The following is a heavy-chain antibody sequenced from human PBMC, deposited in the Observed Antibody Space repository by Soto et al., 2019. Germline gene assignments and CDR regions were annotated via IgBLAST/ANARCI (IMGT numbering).Heavy chain of an antibody. CDR3: ARVGSGSYYEYYYYGMDV. J-gene: IGHJ6*02. D-gene: IGHD3-10*01. V-gene: IGHV5-51*01. CDR2: IYPGDSDT. CDR1: GYSFTSYW. Sequence: GESLKISCKGSGYSFTSYWIGWVRQMPGKGLEWMGIIYPGDSDTRYSPSFQGQVTISADKSISTAYLQWSSLKASDTAMYYCARVGSGSYYEYYYYGMDVWGQGTTVTVSS.